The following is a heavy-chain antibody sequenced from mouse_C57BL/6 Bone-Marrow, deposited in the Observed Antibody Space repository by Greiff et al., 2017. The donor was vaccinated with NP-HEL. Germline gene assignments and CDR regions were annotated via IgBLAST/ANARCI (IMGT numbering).Heavy chain of an antibody. J-gene: IGHJ1*03. CDR2: ISSGSSTI. CDR1: GFTFSDYG. CDR3: AFLYFDV. Sequence: DVKLVESGGGLVKPGGSLKLSCAASGFTFSDYGMHWVRQAPEKGLEWVAYISSGSSTIYYADTVKGRFTISRDNAKNTLFLQMTSLRSEDTAMYYCAFLYFDVWGTGTTVTVSS. V-gene: IGHV5-17*01.